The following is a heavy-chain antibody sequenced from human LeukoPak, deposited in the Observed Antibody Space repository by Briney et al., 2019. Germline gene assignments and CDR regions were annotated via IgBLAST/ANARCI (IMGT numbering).Heavy chain of an antibody. CDR2: ISSSSSYI. J-gene: IGHJ4*02. CDR1: GFTFSSYS. CDR3: AKGYSGSYQLLFDY. Sequence: GGSLRLSCAASGFTFSSYSMNWVRQAPGKGLEWVSSISSSSSYIYYADSVKGRFTISRDNAKNSLYLQMNSLRAEDTAVYYCAKGYSGSYQLLFDYWGQGTLVTVSS. D-gene: IGHD1-26*01. V-gene: IGHV3-21*01.